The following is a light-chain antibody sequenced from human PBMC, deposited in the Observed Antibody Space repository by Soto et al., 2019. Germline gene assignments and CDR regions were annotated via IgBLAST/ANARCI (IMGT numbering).Light chain of an antibody. CDR3: HQYNNWGAT. J-gene: IGKJ1*01. V-gene: IGKV3-15*01. CDR1: QSVSSN. Sequence: EMVMTQSPVTLSVSPGERATLSCRASQSVSSNLAWYQHKPGQAPRLVIFGASTRAPGIPDRFSGSGSGTEFTLTIRSLQSEDVAVYYCHQYNNWGATFGQGPKVDIK. CDR2: GAS.